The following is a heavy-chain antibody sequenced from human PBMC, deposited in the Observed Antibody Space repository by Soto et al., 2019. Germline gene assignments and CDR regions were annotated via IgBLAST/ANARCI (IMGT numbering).Heavy chain of an antibody. V-gene: IGHV3-30*18. Sequence: QVQLVESGGGVVQPGRSLRLSCAASGFTFSSYGMHWVRQAPGKGLEWVAVISYDGSNKYYADSVKGRFTISRDNSKNTLYLQMNSLIAEDTAVYYCAKLPYYYDSSGYYHSDAFDIWGQWTMVTVAS. CDR2: ISYDGSNK. CDR1: GFTFSSYG. J-gene: IGHJ3*02. CDR3: AKLPYYYDSSGYYHSDAFDI. D-gene: IGHD3-22*01.